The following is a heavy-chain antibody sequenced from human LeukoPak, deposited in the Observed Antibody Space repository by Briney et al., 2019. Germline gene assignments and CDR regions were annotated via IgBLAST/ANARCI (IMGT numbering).Heavy chain of an antibody. CDR3: ARGSYCSSTSCYETYYYYYMDV. J-gene: IGHJ6*03. CDR1: GGSISSYY. Sequence: SETLSLTCTVSGGSISSYYWSWIRQPPGKGLEWIGYIYYSGSTNYNPSLKSRVTISVDTSKNQFSLKLSSVTAADTAVYYCARGSYCSSTSCYETYYYYYMDVWGKGTTVTVSS. D-gene: IGHD2-2*01. CDR2: IYYSGST. V-gene: IGHV4-59*08.